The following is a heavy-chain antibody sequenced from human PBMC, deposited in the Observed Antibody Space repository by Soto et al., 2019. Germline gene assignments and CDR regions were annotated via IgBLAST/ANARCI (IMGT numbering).Heavy chain of an antibody. J-gene: IGHJ6*02. Sequence: SETLSLTCTVSGGSISSGDYSWSWIRQPPGKGLEWFGYIYHSGFTYYNPSLKSRVTISVDRSKNQFSLKLSSVTAADTAVYYCARAHYGGYGYGMEVWGQGTTVTVSS. CDR1: GGSISSGDYS. D-gene: IGHD4-17*01. V-gene: IGHV4-30-2*01. CDR2: IYHSGFT. CDR3: ARAHYGGYGYGMEV.